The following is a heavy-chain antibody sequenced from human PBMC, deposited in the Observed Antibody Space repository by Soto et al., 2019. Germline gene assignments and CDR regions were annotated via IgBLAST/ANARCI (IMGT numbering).Heavy chain of an antibody. J-gene: IGHJ4*02. Sequence: EVQLVESGGGLVKPGGSLRLSCAASGFTFSSYSMNWVRQAPGKGLEWVSSISSSSSYIYYADSVKGRFTISRHNAKNSQYLQMNNLRAEDTAVYYCARVVSRQYYYGSGSYSDYWGQGTLVTVSS. CDR3: ARVVSRQYYYGSGSYSDY. V-gene: IGHV3-21*01. CDR2: ISSSSSYI. CDR1: GFTFSSYS. D-gene: IGHD3-10*01.